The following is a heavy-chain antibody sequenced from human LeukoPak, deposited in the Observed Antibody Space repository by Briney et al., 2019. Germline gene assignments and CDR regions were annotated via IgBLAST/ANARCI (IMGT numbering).Heavy chain of an antibody. V-gene: IGHV1-69*13. CDR3: ASCRGDY. J-gene: IGHJ4*02. Sequence: SVKVSCNVSGYTLTELSMHWVRQAPGQGLEWMGGIIPIFGTAKYAQKFKGRVTITADESTGTVYMDLSRLRSEGTAVYCSASCRGDYWGQGNLVTVSS. CDR1: GYTLTELS. CDR2: IIPIFGTA.